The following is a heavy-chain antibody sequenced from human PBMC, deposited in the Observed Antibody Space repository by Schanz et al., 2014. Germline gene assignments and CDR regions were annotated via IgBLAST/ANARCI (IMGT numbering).Heavy chain of an antibody. CDR2: ISSSGSYI. CDR3: ASPSGYSDYGTYFDF. Sequence: EVHLVESGGGLVKRGGSLRLSCEASEFTFSSYKMNWVRQAPGKGLEWVSSISSSGSYIHYADSVEGRFTISRDNSRNTLYLQMNSLRTEDTAVYYCASPSGYSDYGTYFDFWGQGTLVTVSS. J-gene: IGHJ4*02. V-gene: IGHV3-21*01. CDR1: EFTFSSYK. D-gene: IGHD5-12*01.